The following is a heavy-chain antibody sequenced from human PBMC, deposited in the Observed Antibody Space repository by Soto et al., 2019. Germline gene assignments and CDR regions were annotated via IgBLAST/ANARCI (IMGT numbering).Heavy chain of an antibody. CDR2: IIPILGIA. J-gene: IGHJ4*02. CDR3: ASSITMVRGGDY. Sequence: QVQLVQSGAEVKKPGSSVKVSCKASGGTFSSYTISWVRQAPGQGLEWMGRIIPILGIANYAQKFQGRVTITADKSTSTGYMELSSLRSEDTAVYYCASSITMVRGGDYWGQGTLVTVSS. CDR1: GGTFSSYT. D-gene: IGHD3-10*01. V-gene: IGHV1-69*02.